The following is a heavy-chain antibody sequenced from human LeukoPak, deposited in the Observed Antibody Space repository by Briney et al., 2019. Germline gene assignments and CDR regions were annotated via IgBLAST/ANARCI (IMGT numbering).Heavy chain of an antibody. J-gene: IGHJ3*02. Sequence: SQTLSLTCTVSGGSISSGSYYWSWIRQPPGKGLEWIGYIYYSGSTNYNPSLKSRVTISVDTSKNQLSLKLSSVTAADTAVYYCARVARWFGELINAFDIWGQGTLVTVSS. CDR3: ARVARWFGELINAFDI. CDR2: IYYSGST. CDR1: GGSISSGSYY. D-gene: IGHD3-10*01. V-gene: IGHV4-61*01.